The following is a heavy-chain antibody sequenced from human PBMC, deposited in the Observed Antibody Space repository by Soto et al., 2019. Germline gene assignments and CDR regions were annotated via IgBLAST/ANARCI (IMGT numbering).Heavy chain of an antibody. J-gene: IGHJ3*02. D-gene: IGHD2-15*01. V-gene: IGHV3-23*01. Sequence: HPGGSLRLSCAASGFTFSSYAMSWVRQAPGKGLEWVSAISGSGGSTYYADSVKGRFTISRDNSKNTLYLQMNSLRAEDTAVYYCAKDLETVVVVAATSNAFDIWGQGTMVTVSS. CDR2: ISGSGGST. CDR1: GFTFSSYA. CDR3: AKDLETVVVVAATSNAFDI.